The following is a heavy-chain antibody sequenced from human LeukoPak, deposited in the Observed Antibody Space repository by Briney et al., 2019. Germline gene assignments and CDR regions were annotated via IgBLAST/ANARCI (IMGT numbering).Heavy chain of an antibody. CDR1: GYTFTGYY. V-gene: IGHV1-2*02. CDR2: FNPDSGGT. CDR3: AKGGGGVALVDY. D-gene: IGHD2-21*01. J-gene: IGHJ4*02. Sequence: ASVKVSCKASGYTFTGYYMHWVRQAPGQGLEWMGWFNPDSGGTNYAQKFQGRVTMTRDTSISTAYMELSRLRSDDTAVYYCAKGGGGVALVDYCGQGALVTVSS.